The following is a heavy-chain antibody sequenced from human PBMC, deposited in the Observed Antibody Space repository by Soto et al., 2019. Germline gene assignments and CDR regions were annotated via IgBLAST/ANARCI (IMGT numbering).Heavy chain of an antibody. CDR1: GGSLSGYY. CDR2: INHSGST. V-gene: IGHV4-34*01. Sequence: QVQLQQWGAGLLKPSETLSLTCAVYGGSLSGYYWSWIRQPPGKGLEWIGEINHSGSTNYNPSLKSRVTISVDTSKNQFSLKLSSVTAADTAVYYCARVRSGDSSGYYYYYYGMDVWGQGTTVTVSS. J-gene: IGHJ6*02. CDR3: ARVRSGDSSGYYYYYYGMDV. D-gene: IGHD3-22*01.